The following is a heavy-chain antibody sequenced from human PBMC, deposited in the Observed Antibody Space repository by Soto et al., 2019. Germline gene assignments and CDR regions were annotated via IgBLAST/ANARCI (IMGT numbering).Heavy chain of an antibody. V-gene: IGHV4-34*01. Sequence: PSEALSLTCAVYGGSFSGYYWSWIRQPPGKGLELIVEINDSGSTNYNPSLKSRVKISVDTSKNQFSLKLSSVTAADTAVYYCARGADFWSGYYPNNWFDXWGQGTLVTVSX. CDR1: GGSFSGYY. CDR2: INDSGST. D-gene: IGHD3-3*01. J-gene: IGHJ5*02. CDR3: ARGADFWSGYYPNNWFDX.